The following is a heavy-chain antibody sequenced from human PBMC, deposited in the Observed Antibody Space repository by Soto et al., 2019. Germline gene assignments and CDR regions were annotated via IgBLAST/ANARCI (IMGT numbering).Heavy chain of an antibody. D-gene: IGHD5-18*01. CDR3: ARISSVDTYGYVNGGLDV. Sequence: SETLSLTCSVSGGSIRSYYWSWIRQSPEKGLEWIGYFYHSGNSNYNPSLKSRVTISVDTSKNQLSLSLRSVTAADTAVYFCARISSVDTYGYVNGGLDVWGQGTTVTVYS. CDR2: FYHSGNS. CDR1: GGSIRSYY. V-gene: IGHV4-59*01. J-gene: IGHJ6*02.